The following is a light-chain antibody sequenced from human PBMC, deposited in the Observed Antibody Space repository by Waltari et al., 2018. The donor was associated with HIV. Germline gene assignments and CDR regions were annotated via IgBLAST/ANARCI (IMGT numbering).Light chain of an antibody. CDR3: QVWDSSSEYV. J-gene: IGLJ1*01. Sequence: SYVLTQPPSVSVAPGQTARIPCGGNSIGSKSVHWYQQKPGQAPVMVVYDDFDRPSGIPARFSGSNSGNTATLTISRVEAGDEADYFCQVWDSSSEYVFGSWTKVTVL. V-gene: IGLV3-21*02. CDR2: DDF. CDR1: SIGSKS.